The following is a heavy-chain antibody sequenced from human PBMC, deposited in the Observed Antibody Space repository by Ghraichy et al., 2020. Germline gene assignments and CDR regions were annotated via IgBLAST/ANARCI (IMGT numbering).Heavy chain of an antibody. V-gene: IGHV3-33*01. CDR2: IWYDGSNK. Sequence: GGSLRLSCAASGFTFSSHGMHWVRQAPGKGLEWVAVIWYDGSNKYYADSVKGRFTISRDNSKNMLYLQMNSLRVEDTAVYYCASSRIAAADYWGQGTLVTVSS. D-gene: IGHD6-13*01. CDR3: ASSRIAAADY. CDR1: GFTFSSHG. J-gene: IGHJ4*02.